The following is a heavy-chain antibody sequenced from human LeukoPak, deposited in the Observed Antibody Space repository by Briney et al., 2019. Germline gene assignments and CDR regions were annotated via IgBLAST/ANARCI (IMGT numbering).Heavy chain of an antibody. CDR3: ARGSGSYTPLDY. CDR1: GYSISSGYF. CDR2: IYHSGST. V-gene: IGHV4-38-2*02. D-gene: IGHD1-26*01. J-gene: IGHJ4*02. Sequence: SETLSLTCTVSGYSISSGYFWGWIRQPPGKGLEWIGTIYHSGSTNYNPSLKSRVTISVDTSKNQFSLMLSSVTAADTAIYYCARGSGSYTPLDYWGQGTLVTVSS.